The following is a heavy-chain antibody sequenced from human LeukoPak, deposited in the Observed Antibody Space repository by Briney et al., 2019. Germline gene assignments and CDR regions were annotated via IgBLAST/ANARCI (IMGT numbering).Heavy chain of an antibody. CDR1: GGSISSYY. D-gene: IGHD6-13*01. CDR2: IYTSGST. CDR3: ARIYSSSWFLNWFDP. Sequence: PSETLSLTCTVSGGSISSYYWSWIRQPAGKGLEWIGRIYTSGSTNYNPSLKSRVTMSVDTSKNQFSLKLSSVTAADTAVYYCARIYSSSWFLNWFDPWGQGTLVTVSS. V-gene: IGHV4-4*07. J-gene: IGHJ5*02.